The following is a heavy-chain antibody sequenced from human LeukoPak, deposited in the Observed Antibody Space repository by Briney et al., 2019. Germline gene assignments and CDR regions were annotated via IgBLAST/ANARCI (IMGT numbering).Heavy chain of an antibody. Sequence: GGSLRLSCAASGVTFSGYSMNWVRQAPGKGLEWVSAITATSLHIYYADSVKGRFTISRDNAKNSLDLQMNSLRAEDTAVYYCARDEGDSFDYWGQGTLVTVSS. D-gene: IGHD3-16*01. CDR1: GVTFSGYS. CDR3: ARDEGDSFDY. J-gene: IGHJ4*02. V-gene: IGHV3-21*01. CDR2: ITATSLHI.